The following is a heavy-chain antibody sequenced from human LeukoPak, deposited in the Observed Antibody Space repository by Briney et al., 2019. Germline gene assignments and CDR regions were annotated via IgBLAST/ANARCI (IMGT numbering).Heavy chain of an antibody. CDR2: ISAYNGNT. CDR3: VRDPFPYYDSSGYQDY. Sequence: ASVKVSCKASGYTFTSYGISWVRQAPGQGLEWMGWISAYNGNTNYAQKLQGRVTMTTDTSTSTAYMELRSLRSDDTAVYYCVRDPFPYYDSSGYQDYWGQGTLVTVSS. D-gene: IGHD3-22*01. CDR1: GYTFTSYG. J-gene: IGHJ4*02. V-gene: IGHV1-18*01.